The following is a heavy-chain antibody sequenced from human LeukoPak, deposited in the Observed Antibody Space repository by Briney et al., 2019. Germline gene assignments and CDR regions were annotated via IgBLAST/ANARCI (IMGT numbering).Heavy chain of an antibody. CDR2: ISSSGSTI. Sequence: GGSLRLSCAASGFTFSDYYMSWIRQAPGKGLEWVSYISSSGSTIYYADSVKGRFTISRDNAKNSLYLQMNSLRAEDTAVYYCAGVNTYYDFWSGFFNSEDYYYYGMDVWGQGTTVTVSS. D-gene: IGHD3-3*01. V-gene: IGHV3-11*01. CDR1: GFTFSDYY. CDR3: AGVNTYYDFWSGFFNSEDYYYYGMDV. J-gene: IGHJ6*02.